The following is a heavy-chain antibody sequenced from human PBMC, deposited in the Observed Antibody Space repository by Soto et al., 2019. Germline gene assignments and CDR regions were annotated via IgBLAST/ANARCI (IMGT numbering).Heavy chain of an antibody. CDR2: IYYTGRT. D-gene: IGHD6-6*01. J-gene: IGHJ4*02. CDR1: GDSVTTGSYY. V-gene: IGHV4-61*01. Sequence: QLQLQESGPGLVKPSATLSLTCTVSGDSVTTGSYYWTWIRQPPGKGLEWIGYIYYTGRTDYSPSLKSRVTMSIDSSKNKFSLRLDSVTAADTAMYFCARSYSSSKLFDYWGQGTLVTVSS. CDR3: ARSYSSSKLFDY.